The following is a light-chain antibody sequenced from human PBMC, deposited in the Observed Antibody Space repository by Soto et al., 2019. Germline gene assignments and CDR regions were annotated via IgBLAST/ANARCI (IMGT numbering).Light chain of an antibody. Sequence: EIVLTQSPATLSLFPGERATLSCRASQSVSSYLAWYQHKPGQAPRLLIYDASNRATGIPARFSGSGSGTDFTLTISNLEPEDFAVYYCQQRVSWPLAFGGGTKVEI. CDR2: DAS. CDR3: QQRVSWPLA. V-gene: IGKV3-11*01. CDR1: QSVSSY. J-gene: IGKJ4*01.